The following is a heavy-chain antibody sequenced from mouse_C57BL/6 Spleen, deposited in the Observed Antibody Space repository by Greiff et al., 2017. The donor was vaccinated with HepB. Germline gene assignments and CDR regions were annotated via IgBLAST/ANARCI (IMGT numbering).Heavy chain of an antibody. V-gene: IGHV1-55*01. J-gene: IGHJ1*03. CDR2: IYPGSGST. CDR1: GYTFTSYW. D-gene: IGHD1-1*01. Sequence: QVQLQQPGAELVKPGASVKMSCKASGYTFTSYWITWVKQRPGQGLEWIGDIYPGSGSTNYNEKFKSKATLTVDTSSSTAYMQLSSLTSEDSAVYYCARWDTTVVAPYFDVWGTGTTVTVSS. CDR3: ARWDTTVVAPYFDV.